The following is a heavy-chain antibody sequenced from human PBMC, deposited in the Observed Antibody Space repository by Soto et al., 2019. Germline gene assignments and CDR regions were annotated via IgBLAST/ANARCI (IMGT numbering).Heavy chain of an antibody. D-gene: IGHD2-2*01. CDR3: ASSSTSSLYYYGMDV. J-gene: IGHJ6*02. V-gene: IGHV3-33*01. Sequence: GVSLRLSFAASGFTFSSYGMHWVCQAQGKGLEWVAVIWYDGSNKYYADSVKGRFTISRDNSKNTLYLQMNSLRAEDTAVYYCASSSTSSLYYYGMDVWGQGTTVTVSS. CDR2: IWYDGSNK. CDR1: GFTFSSYG.